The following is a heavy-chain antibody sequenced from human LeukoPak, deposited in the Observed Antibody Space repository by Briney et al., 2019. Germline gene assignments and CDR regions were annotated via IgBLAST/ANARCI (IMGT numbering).Heavy chain of an antibody. CDR2: ISAYNGNT. CDR1: GYTFTSYG. Sequence: GASVKVSCKASGYTFTSYGISWVRQAPGQGLEWMGWISAYNGNTNYAQKLQGRVTMTTDTSTSTAYMELRSLRSDDTAVYYCASCYYDSSGYAPYYYYYYYMDVWGKGTTVTVSS. D-gene: IGHD3-22*01. V-gene: IGHV1-18*01. J-gene: IGHJ6*03. CDR3: ASCYYDSSGYAPYYYYYYYMDV.